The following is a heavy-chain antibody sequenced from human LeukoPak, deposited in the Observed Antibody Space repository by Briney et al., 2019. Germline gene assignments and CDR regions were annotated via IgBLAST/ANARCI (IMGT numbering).Heavy chain of an antibody. CDR3: ARTSGVRVQLWTELDY. CDR1: GFTFSSYG. J-gene: IGHJ4*02. CDR2: IRYDGSNK. D-gene: IGHD1-7*01. V-gene: IGHV3-30*02. Sequence: GGSLRLSCAASGFTFSSYGMHWVRQAPGKGLEWVSFIRYDGSNKYYADSVKGRFTISRDNSKNTLYLQMNSLRVEDMAVYYCARTSGVRVQLWTELDYWGQGTLVTVSS.